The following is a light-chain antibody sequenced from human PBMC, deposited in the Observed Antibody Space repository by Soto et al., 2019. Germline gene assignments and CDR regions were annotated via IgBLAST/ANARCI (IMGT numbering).Light chain of an antibody. J-gene: IGLJ2*01. CDR3: QVWDSSSDRPGVV. CDR1: NIGSKS. V-gene: IGLV3-21*02. Sequence: SYELTQPPSVSVAPGQTARITCGGNNIGSKSVHWYQQKPGQAPVLVVYDDSDRPSGIPERFSGSNSGNTATLTISRVEAGDEADYYCQVWDSSSDRPGVVFGGGTKVTVL. CDR2: DDS.